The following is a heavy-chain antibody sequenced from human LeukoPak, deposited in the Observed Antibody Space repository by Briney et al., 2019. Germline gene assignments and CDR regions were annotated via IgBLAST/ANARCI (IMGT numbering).Heavy chain of an antibody. Sequence: SETLSLTCAVSGYSISSGYYWGWIRQPPGKGLERIGSIYHSGSTYYNPSLKSRVTISVDTSKNQFSLKLSSVTAADTAVYYCASNEYYYDSSGYYNDYWGQGTLVTVSS. V-gene: IGHV4-38-2*01. D-gene: IGHD3-22*01. CDR2: IYHSGST. CDR1: GYSISSGYY. J-gene: IGHJ4*02. CDR3: ASNEYYYDSSGYYNDY.